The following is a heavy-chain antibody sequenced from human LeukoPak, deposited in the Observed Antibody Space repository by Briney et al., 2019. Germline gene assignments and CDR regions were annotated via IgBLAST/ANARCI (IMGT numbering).Heavy chain of an antibody. D-gene: IGHD7-27*01. Sequence: KTSETLSLTCRVSGGSIRSYYWSWIRQPPGKGLEWIGYIYYSGSTNYNPSLKSRVTISVDTSKNQFSLKLSSVTAADTAVYYCARAPGVPRFDYWGQGTLVTVSS. V-gene: IGHV4-59*01. CDR3: ARAPGVPRFDY. CDR1: GGSIRSYY. CDR2: IYYSGST. J-gene: IGHJ4*02.